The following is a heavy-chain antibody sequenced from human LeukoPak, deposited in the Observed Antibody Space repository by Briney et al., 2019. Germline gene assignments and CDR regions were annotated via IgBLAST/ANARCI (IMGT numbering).Heavy chain of an antibody. CDR3: ARTYTYDSGSAFDY. V-gene: IGHV2-70*11. D-gene: IGHD3-10*01. J-gene: IGHJ4*02. CDR1: GFSLTTSGMC. CDR2: IDWDDDK. Sequence: SGPALVKPTQTLTLTCTFSGFSLTTSGMCVNWVRQPSGKALEWLARIDWDDDKYYSTSLKTRLTISKDTSRNQVVLTMSNMDPEDSATFYCARTYTYDSGSAFDYWGPGILVTVSS.